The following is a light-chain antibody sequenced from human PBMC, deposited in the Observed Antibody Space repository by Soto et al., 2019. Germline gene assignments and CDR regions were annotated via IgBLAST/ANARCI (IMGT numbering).Light chain of an antibody. Sequence: QSALTQPASVSGSPGQSVTISCTGPRSDIGDSNFISWYQHSPGKAPRLLIYEVNNRPSGVSKRFSGSKAGNTASLTISGLLDDDEADYFCASFRSATTLVFGSGTKVTVL. CDR2: EVN. CDR3: ASFRSATTLV. J-gene: IGLJ1*01. V-gene: IGLV2-14*01. CDR1: RSDIGDSNF.